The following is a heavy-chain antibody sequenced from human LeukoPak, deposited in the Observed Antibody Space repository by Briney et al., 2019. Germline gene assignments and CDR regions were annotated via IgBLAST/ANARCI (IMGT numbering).Heavy chain of an antibody. CDR1: GGSFSGYY. D-gene: IGHD6-6*01. CDR3: TSAEYSSSWAPGD. J-gene: IGHJ4*02. CDR2: INHSGST. Sequence: KPSETLSLTCAVYGGSFSGYYWSWIRQPPGKGLEWIGEINHSGSTNYNPSLKSRVTISVDTSKNQFSLKLSSVTAADTAVYYCTSAEYSSSWAPGDWGQGTLVTVSS. V-gene: IGHV4-34*01.